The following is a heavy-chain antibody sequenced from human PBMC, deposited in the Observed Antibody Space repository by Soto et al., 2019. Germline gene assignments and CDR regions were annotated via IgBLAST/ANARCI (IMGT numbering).Heavy chain of an antibody. D-gene: IGHD7-27*01. J-gene: IGHJ3*02. CDR3: ARQLGSRYPQDI. CDR2: IYYTGST. V-gene: IGHV4-59*08. Sequence: QVQLQESGPGLVKPSETLSLTCTVSGASISSYYWTLIRQPPGKGLEWIGYIYYTGSTNYNPSLKNRVTISPDTSKNQFSLKLSSVTAADTAVYYCARQLGSRYPQDIWGQGTMVTVSS. CDR1: GASISSYY.